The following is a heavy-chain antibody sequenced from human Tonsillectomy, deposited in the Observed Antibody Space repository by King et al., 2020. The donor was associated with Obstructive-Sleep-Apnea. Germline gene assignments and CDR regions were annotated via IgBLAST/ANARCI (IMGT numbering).Heavy chain of an antibody. J-gene: IGHJ3*02. CDR3: ARQGGYNWNDGAFDI. CDR1: GGSINNYF. CDR2: VYYSGNT. Sequence: VQLQESGPGLLKPSETLSLTCTVSGGSINNYFWTWIRQPPGKGLEWIGYVYYSGNTNYNPSLKSRVTISVDTSKNQFSLKLSSVTAPDTAIYYCARQGGYNWNDGAFDIWGQGTMVTVSS. D-gene: IGHD1-1*01. V-gene: IGHV4-59*08.